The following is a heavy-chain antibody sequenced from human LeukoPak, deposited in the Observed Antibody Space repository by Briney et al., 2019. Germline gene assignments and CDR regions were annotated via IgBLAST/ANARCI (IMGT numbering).Heavy chain of an antibody. D-gene: IGHD3-10*01. J-gene: IGHJ4*02. CDR3: ASSYGSRSYFRPIDY. V-gene: IGHV3-66*02. Sequence: GGSLRVSCAASGFTVSSNYMSWVRQAPGKGMEWVSVIYSGGSTYYADSVKGRCTISRDNSKNTLYLQMNSLSAEDKSVYYCASSYGSRSYFRPIDYWGQGTLVTVSP. CDR2: IYSGGST. CDR1: GFTVSSNY.